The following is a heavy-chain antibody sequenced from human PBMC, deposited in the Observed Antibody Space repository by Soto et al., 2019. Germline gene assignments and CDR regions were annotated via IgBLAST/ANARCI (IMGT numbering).Heavy chain of an antibody. J-gene: IGHJ6*02. V-gene: IGHV4-34*01. Sequence: SETLSLTCAVYGGSFSGYYCSWIRQPPGKGLEWIGEINHSGSTNYTPSLKSRVTISVDTSKNQFSLKLSSVTAADTAVYYCARGGIRFLEWPTTDYYYYGMDVWGQGTTVTVSS. D-gene: IGHD3-3*01. CDR3: ARGGIRFLEWPTTDYYYYGMDV. CDR2: INHSGST. CDR1: GGSFSGYY.